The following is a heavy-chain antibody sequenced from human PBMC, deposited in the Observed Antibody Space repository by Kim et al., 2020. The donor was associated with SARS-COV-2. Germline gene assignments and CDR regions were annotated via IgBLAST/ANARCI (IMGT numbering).Heavy chain of an antibody. CDR3: AREYGSGSYLEGGTY. D-gene: IGHD3-10*01. V-gene: IGHV3-30*07. Sequence: DSVKGRFTISRDNSKNTLYLQMNSLRAEDTAVYYCAREYGSGSYLEGGTYWGQGTLVTVSS. J-gene: IGHJ4*02.